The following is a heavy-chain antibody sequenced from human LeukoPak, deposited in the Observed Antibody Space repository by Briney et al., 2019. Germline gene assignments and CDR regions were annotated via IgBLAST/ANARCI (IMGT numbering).Heavy chain of an antibody. V-gene: IGHV3-74*01. CDR3: TMSVTGESSDY. Sequence: GGSLRLSCAASGFTFSNHWLHWVRQAPGKGLVWVSRIKTDGSSTSYADSVKGRFTISRDTAKNSLYLQMNSLRAEDTAVYYCTMSVTGESSDYWGQGTLVTVSS. CDR2: IKTDGSST. D-gene: IGHD6-19*01. J-gene: IGHJ4*02. CDR1: GFTFSNHW.